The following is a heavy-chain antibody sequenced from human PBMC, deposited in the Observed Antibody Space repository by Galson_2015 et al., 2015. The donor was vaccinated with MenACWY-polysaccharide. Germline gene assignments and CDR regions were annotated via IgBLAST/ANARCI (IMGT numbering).Heavy chain of an antibody. V-gene: IGHV4-59*01. Sequence: SETLSLTCTVSCGSISSSYWNWIRQPPGEGLEWVGYINYSGSTNHNPSLKSRVTMSVDTSKNQFSLNLTSVTDADTAVYYCARAIAVAGQRRDFDLWGRGTLVTVSS. CDR2: INYSGST. J-gene: IGHJ2*01. CDR1: CGSISSSY. D-gene: IGHD6-19*01. CDR3: ARAIAVAGQRRDFDL.